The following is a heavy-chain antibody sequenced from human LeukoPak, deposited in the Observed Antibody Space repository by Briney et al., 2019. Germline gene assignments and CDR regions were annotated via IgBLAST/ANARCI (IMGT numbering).Heavy chain of an antibody. CDR3: ASSSTAMVTPFDY. CDR1: GGSISSSSYY. D-gene: IGHD5-18*01. V-gene: IGHV4-39*01. J-gene: IGHJ4*02. Sequence: PSENLSLTCTVSGGSISSSSYYWGWIRQPPGKGLEWIGSIYYSGSTYYNPALKSRVTISVDTSKNQFSLKLSSVTAADTAVYYCASSSTAMVTPFDYWGQGTLVTVSS. CDR2: IYYSGST.